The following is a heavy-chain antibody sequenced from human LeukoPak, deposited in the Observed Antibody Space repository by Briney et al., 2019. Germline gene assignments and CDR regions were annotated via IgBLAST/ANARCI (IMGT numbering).Heavy chain of an antibody. Sequence: GGSLRLSCAASGFTFGSYGMSWVRQAPGKGLEWVSTISGSGDNAYYADSVKGRFTISRDNSKNTLYLQMNSLRVEDTAVYYCARVVMWGDSSGYYHFDYWGQGTLVTVSS. V-gene: IGHV3-23*01. D-gene: IGHD3-22*01. CDR2: ISGSGDNA. J-gene: IGHJ4*02. CDR3: ARVVMWGDSSGYYHFDY. CDR1: GFTFGSYG.